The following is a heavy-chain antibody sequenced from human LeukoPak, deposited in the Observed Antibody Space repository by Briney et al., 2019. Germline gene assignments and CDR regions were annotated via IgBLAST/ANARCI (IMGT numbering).Heavy chain of an antibody. J-gene: IGHJ4*02. CDR2: ISSSSSYI. CDR1: GFTFSSYS. CDR3: ARDPYDILTGYYSY. D-gene: IGHD3-9*01. V-gene: IGHV3-21*01. Sequence: PGGSLRLSCADSGFTFSSYSMNWVRQAPGKGLEWVSSISSSSSYIYYADSVKGRFTISRDNAKNSLYLQMNSLRAEDTAAYYCARDPYDILTGYYSYWGQGTLVTVSS.